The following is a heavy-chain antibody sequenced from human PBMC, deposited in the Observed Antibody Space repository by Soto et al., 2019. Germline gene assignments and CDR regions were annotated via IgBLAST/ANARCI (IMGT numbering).Heavy chain of an antibody. J-gene: IGHJ5*02. CDR2: INTDGSRA. CDR3: ARLKLGSYDWVDP. D-gene: IGHD3-16*01. V-gene: IGHV3-74*01. Sequence: EVQLVESGGDLVQPGGSLRLSCAASGFTFSNYWMHWVRQAPGKGLMWVSRINTDGSRATYADSVQGRFGISRDNAKNTVYLQINSLGAEDTAVYYCARLKLGSYDWVDPWGQGTLVTVSA. CDR1: GFTFSNYW.